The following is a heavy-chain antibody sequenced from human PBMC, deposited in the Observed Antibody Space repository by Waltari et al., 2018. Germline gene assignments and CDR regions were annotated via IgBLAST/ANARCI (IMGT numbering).Heavy chain of an antibody. D-gene: IGHD6-13*01. CDR2: IYYSGSP. J-gene: IGHJ6*03. CDR1: GGSISSYY. Sequence: QVQLQESGPGLVKPSETLSLTCTVSGGSISSYYWSWIRQPPGKGLEWIGYIYYSGSPNDNPTHKRRVTRSVDTSKNQFSRKLSSVTAADTAVYYCARWVAAAGSSLYGYYYYMDVWGKGTTVTVSS. CDR3: ARWVAAAGSSLYGYYYYMDV. V-gene: IGHV4-59*01.